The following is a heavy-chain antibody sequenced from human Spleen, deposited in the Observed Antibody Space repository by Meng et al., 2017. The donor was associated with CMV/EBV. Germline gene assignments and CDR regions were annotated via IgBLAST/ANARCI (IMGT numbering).Heavy chain of an antibody. J-gene: IGHJ4*02. CDR1: GGSISIGDYY. CDR2: IYYSGST. V-gene: IGHV4-30-4*08. D-gene: IGHD6-19*01. CDR3: ARASSGWYTTNFDY. Sequence: QGQLEEAGPGLVKPSQTLSRTCTVSGGSISIGDYYWSWIRQPPGKGLEWIGYIYYSGSTYYNPSLKSRVTISVDTSKNQFSLKLSSVTAADTAVYYCARASSGWYTTNFDYWGQGTLVTVSS.